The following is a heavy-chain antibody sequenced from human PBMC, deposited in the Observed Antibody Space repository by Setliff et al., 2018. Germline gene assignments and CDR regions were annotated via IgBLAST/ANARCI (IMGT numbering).Heavy chain of an antibody. CDR1: GGSIGSHY. Sequence: ETLSLTCSVSGGSIGSHYWTWIRQPPGKGLELIGHISHSGSTNYNPSLRSRVTISLDTSKNQFSLNVTSVIAADTAVYYCARGAVAASPNWFDPWGQGTLVTSPQ. CDR3: ARGAVAASPNWFDP. CDR2: ISHSGST. D-gene: IGHD6-19*01. J-gene: IGHJ5*02. V-gene: IGHV4-59*11.